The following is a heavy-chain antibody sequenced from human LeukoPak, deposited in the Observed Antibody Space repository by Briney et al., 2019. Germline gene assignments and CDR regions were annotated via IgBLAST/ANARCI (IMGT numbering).Heavy chain of an antibody. CDR3: AKDLKTDYYDSSGLGY. CDR2: IWYDGSNK. CDR1: GFTFSSYG. J-gene: IGHJ4*02. V-gene: IGHV3-33*03. Sequence: GGSLRLSCAASGFTFSSYGMHWVRQAPGKGLEWVAVIWYDGSNKYYADSVKGRFTISRDNSKNTLYLQMNSLRAEDTAVYYCAKDLKTDYYDSSGLGYWGQGTLVTVSS. D-gene: IGHD3-22*01.